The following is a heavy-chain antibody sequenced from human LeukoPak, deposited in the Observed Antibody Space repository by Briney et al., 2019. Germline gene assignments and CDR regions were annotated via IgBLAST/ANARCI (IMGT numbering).Heavy chain of an antibody. CDR3: AKDEPRAAVAGNLFDY. CDR2: ISGSGGST. J-gene: IGHJ4*02. CDR1: GFTFSSYA. V-gene: IGHV3-23*01. Sequence: GGSLRLPCAASGFTFSSYAMSWVRHAPGKGLGWVSAISGSGGSTYYADSVKGRFTISRDNSKNTLYLQMNSLRAEDTGVYYCAKDEPRAAVAGNLFDYWGQGTLVTVSS. D-gene: IGHD6-19*01.